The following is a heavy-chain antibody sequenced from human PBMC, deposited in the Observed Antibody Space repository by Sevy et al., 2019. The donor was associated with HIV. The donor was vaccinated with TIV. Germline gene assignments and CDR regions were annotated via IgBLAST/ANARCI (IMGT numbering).Heavy chain of an antibody. Sequence: SESLSLTCTVSGGSINSDHWNWIRQPPGKGLEWVGYVYYIGGTNYNPSLKNRVTISVDRTKNQFSLKLTSVTAADTAVYYCARRNDFAIWGQGTMVTVSS. J-gene: IGHJ3*02. CDR1: GGSINSDH. V-gene: IGHV4-59*08. CDR3: ARRNDFAI. CDR2: VYYIGGT.